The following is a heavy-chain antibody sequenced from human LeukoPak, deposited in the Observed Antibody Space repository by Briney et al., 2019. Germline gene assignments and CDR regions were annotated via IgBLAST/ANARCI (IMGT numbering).Heavy chain of an antibody. V-gene: IGHV5-51*01. D-gene: IGHD6-19*01. CDR1: GYSVTSYW. CDR3: ASLKVAVAEGDWFDP. Sequence: GESLKISCKGSGYSVTSYWIGWVRQMPGKGLEWMGIIYPGDSDTRYSPSLPRQATISATKSISTAYLQSSRLTASETAMYYCASLKVAVAEGDWFDPWGQGTLVTVSS. J-gene: IGHJ5*02. CDR2: IYPGDSDT.